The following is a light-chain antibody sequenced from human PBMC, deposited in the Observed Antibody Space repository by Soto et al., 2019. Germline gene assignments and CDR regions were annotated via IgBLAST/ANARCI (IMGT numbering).Light chain of an antibody. Sequence: DIQMTQSPSTLSASVGDRVTITCRASQSINNRLVWYQQKPGIAPILLIYKASSLQSGVPSRFSGSGSGTEFNFTSSSLQPADVATYYCQQYNTYPWTFGHGNKVEI. J-gene: IGKJ1*01. CDR3: QQYNTYPWT. CDR1: QSINNR. CDR2: KAS. V-gene: IGKV1-5*03.